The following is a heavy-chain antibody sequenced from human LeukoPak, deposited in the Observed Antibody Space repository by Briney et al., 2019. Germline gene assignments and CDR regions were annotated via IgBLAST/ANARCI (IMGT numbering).Heavy chain of an antibody. J-gene: IGHJ4*02. D-gene: IGHD3-22*01. CDR1: GGSISSGGYY. Sequence: PSETLSLTCTVSGGSISSGGYYWSWIRQHPGKGLEWIGYIYYSGSTYYNPSLKSRVTISVDTSRNQFSLKLSSVTAADTAVYYCAREPASGSSGYYPYYFDHWGQGTLVTVSS. V-gene: IGHV4-31*03. CDR2: IYYSGST. CDR3: AREPASGSSGYYPYYFDH.